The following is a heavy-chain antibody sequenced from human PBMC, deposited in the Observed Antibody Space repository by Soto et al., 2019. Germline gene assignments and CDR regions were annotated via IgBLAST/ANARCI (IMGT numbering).Heavy chain of an antibody. Sequence: SLRLSCAASGFTFSSYGMHWVRQAPGKGLEWVAVISYDGGNKYYADSVKGRFTISRDNSKNTLYLQMNSLRAEDTAVYYCAKELGYCTNGVCYSYYYYGMDVWGQGTTVTVSS. V-gene: IGHV3-30*18. CDR2: ISYDGGNK. CDR3: AKELGYCTNGVCYSYYYYGMDV. CDR1: GFTFSSYG. J-gene: IGHJ6*02. D-gene: IGHD2-8*01.